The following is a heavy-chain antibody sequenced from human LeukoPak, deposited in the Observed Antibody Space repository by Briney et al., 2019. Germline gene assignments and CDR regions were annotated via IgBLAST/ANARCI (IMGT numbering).Heavy chain of an antibody. D-gene: IGHD1-26*01. Sequence: SETLSLTCAVSGGSISSSSYYWGWIRQPPGKGLEWIGSIYYSGSTYYNPSLKSRVTISVDTSKNQFSLKLSSVTAADTAVYYCARLVGTDDAEYFQHWGQGTLVTVSS. CDR3: ARLVGTDDAEYFQH. J-gene: IGHJ1*01. CDR2: IYYSGST. CDR1: GGSISSSSYY. V-gene: IGHV4-39*01.